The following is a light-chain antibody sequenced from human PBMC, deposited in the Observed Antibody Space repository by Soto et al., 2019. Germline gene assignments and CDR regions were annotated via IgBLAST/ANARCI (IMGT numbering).Light chain of an antibody. CDR2: DAS. J-gene: IGKJ1*01. V-gene: IGKV3-20*01. CDR1: QSVSNNY. Sequence: EIVLTQSPGTLSLSPGERATLSCRASQSVSNNYLAWYQQKPGQAPRLLIYDASNRASGIPPRFSGSGSGTDFTLTISRLEPEDFAVYYCQQYGSSPRTFGQGTKVDIK. CDR3: QQYGSSPRT.